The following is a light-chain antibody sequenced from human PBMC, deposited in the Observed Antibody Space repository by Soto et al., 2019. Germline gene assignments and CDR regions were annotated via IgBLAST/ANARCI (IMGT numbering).Light chain of an antibody. CDR3: GTWDSSLSGGV. Sequence: QPVLTQPPSVSAAPGEKVTISCSGGTSNIGDNYVSWYQQVPGTAPKLLIYDNIKRPSGIPPRFSGSKSGTSATLDITGLQTGDEADYYCGTWDSSLSGGVFGGGTKLTVL. V-gene: IGLV1-51*01. J-gene: IGLJ3*02. CDR2: DNI. CDR1: TSNIGDNY.